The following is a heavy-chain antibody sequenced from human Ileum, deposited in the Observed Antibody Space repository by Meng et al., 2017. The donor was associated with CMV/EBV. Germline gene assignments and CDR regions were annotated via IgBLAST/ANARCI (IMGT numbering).Heavy chain of an antibody. CDR3: AKDMMIRGGAWDGIDV. Sequence: SLKISCAASGFTLGGHSMHWVRQAPGKGLEWVSGITWNSGYIGYAESVKGRFTISRDNARNSLYLQMNSLRVEDTALYYCAKDMMIRGGAWDGIDVWGQGTMVTVSS. CDR1: GFTLGGHS. J-gene: IGHJ3*01. V-gene: IGHV3-9*01. CDR2: ITWNSGYI. D-gene: IGHD3-10*01.